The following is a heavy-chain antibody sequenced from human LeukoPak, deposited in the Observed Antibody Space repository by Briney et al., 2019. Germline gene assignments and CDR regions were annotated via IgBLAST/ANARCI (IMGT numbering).Heavy chain of an antibody. Sequence: GGSLRLSCSASGFTFSSLGMHWVRQAPGKGLEWVSAITDAVGSTHYADSVKGRFTISSDNSKNTVYLQMNSLRPEDMAVYYCAKEIFSGLLYIDYWGQGTLVTVSS. CDR3: AKEIFSGLLYIDY. CDR2: ITDAVGST. D-gene: IGHD5-12*01. V-gene: IGHV3-23*01. J-gene: IGHJ4*02. CDR1: GFTFSSLG.